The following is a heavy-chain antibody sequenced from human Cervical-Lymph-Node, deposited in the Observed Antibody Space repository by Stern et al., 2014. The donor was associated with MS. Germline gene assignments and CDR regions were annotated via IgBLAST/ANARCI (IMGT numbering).Heavy chain of an antibody. V-gene: IGHV1-69*01. CDR3: ARGSSLGFGDFWSGFDY. D-gene: IGHD3-3*01. J-gene: IGHJ4*02. CDR2: IIPIFGTA. Sequence: DQLVESGAEVKKPGSSVKVSCKASGGTFSSYAISWVRQAPGQGLEWMGGIIPIFGTANYAQKFQGRVTITADESTSTAYMELSSLRSEDTAVYYCARGSSLGFGDFWSGFDYWGQGTLVTVSS. CDR1: GGTFSSYA.